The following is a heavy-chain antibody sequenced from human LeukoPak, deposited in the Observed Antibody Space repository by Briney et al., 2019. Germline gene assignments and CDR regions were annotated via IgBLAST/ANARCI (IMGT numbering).Heavy chain of an antibody. J-gene: IGHJ6*02. CDR2: IYTSGST. D-gene: IGHD2-2*01. Sequence: PSETLSLTCTLSGGSISSYYWSWVRQPAGKGLEWIGRIYTSGSTNYNPSLKSRVTMSVDTSKNQFSLKLSSVTAADTAVYDCARDHGVVVPAAYYYYYGMDVWGQGTTITVSS. V-gene: IGHV4-4*07. CDR3: ARDHGVVVPAAYYYYYGMDV. CDR1: GGSISSYY.